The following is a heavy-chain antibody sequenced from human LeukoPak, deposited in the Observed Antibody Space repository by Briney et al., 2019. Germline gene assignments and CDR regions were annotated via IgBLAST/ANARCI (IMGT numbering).Heavy chain of an antibody. D-gene: IGHD3-9*01. CDR3: ARSTHYDILTGYLHYIDI. J-gene: IGHJ6*03. V-gene: IGHV4-59*01. CDR1: GGSISSDY. CDR2: IYYSGST. Sequence: SETLSLTCTVSGGSISSDYWSWIRQPPGKGLEWIGYIYYSGSTNYNPSLKSRVTISVDTSKNQFSLKLSSVTAADTAVYYCARSTHYDILTGYLHYIDIWGKGTTVTISS.